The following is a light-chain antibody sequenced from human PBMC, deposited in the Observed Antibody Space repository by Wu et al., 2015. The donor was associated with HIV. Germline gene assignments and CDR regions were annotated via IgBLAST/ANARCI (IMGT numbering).Light chain of an antibody. CDR1: QSVSGN. CDR3: QQGSSWPLT. V-gene: IGKV3-15*01. CDR2: GAS. Sequence: EIVMTQSPATLSVSPGERATLSCRASQSVSGNLAWYQQKPGQAPRLLIYGASTRATGIPARFSGSGSGTEFTLTISSLEPEDFAVYYCQQGSSWPLTFGQGTRLEIK. J-gene: IGKJ5*01.